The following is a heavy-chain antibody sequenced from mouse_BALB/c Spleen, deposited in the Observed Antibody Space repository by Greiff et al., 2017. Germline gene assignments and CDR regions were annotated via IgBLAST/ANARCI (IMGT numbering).Heavy chain of an antibody. V-gene: IGHV5-9*03. CDR3: ARNGNYDYFDY. J-gene: IGHJ2*01. D-gene: IGHD2-1*01. CDR2: ISSGGGNT. CDR1: GFTFSSYT. Sequence: EVMLVESGGGLVKPGGSLKLSCAASGFTFSSYTMSWVRQTPEKRLEWVATISSGGGNTYYPDSVKGRFTISRDNAKKNLYLQMSSLRSEDTALYYCARNGNYDYFDYWGQGTTLTVSS.